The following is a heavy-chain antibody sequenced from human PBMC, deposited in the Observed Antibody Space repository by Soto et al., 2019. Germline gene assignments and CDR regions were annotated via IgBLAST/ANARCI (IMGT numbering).Heavy chain of an antibody. D-gene: IGHD3-22*01. CDR3: ARGDYYDPPYYYGMDV. CDR1: AFSFRNYS. V-gene: IGHV3-74*01. Sequence: GGSLRLSCAASAFSFRNYSMHWVRHAPENGLVWVSRINSDGSSTSYADSVKGRFTTSRDNAKNTLYLQMNSLRAEDTAVYYCARGDYYDPPYYYGMDVWGQGTTVTVSS. CDR2: INSDGSST. J-gene: IGHJ6*02.